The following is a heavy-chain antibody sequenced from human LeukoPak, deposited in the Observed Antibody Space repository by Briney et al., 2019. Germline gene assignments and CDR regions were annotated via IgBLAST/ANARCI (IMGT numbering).Heavy chain of an antibody. CDR1: GYTFTSNY. V-gene: IGHV1-46*01. Sequence: ASVKVSCKAFGYTFTSNYMHWVRQAPGQGPEWMGVISPSGGSTTYAQKFQGRVTLTRDMSTSTDYLELSSLRSEDTAVYYCARDRGDYDPAFDIWGQGTMVTVSS. CDR3: ARDRGDYDPAFDI. J-gene: IGHJ3*02. D-gene: IGHD4-17*01. CDR2: ISPSGGST.